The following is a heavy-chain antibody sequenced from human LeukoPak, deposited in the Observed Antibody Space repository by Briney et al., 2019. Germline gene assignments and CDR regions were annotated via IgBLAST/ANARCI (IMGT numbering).Heavy chain of an antibody. J-gene: IGHJ4*02. CDR3: ATQEIWGSYRYSPFDY. CDR2: FDPEHGET. V-gene: IGHV1-24*01. Sequence: GASVKVSCKVSGYTLTELSMHWVRQAPGKGLEWMGGFDPEHGETIYAQKFQGRITMTEDTSTDTAYMELSSLRSEDTAVYYCATQEIWGSYRYSPFDYWGQGTRVTVSS. CDR1: GYTLTELS. D-gene: IGHD3-16*02.